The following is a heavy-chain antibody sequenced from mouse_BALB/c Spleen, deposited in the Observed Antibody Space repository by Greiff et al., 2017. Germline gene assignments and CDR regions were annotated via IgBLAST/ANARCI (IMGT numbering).Heavy chain of an antibody. CDR3: AVGLPAMDY. V-gene: IGHV1-87*01. CDR1: GYTFTSYW. Sequence: VKLMESGAELARPGASVKLSCKASGYTFTSYWMQWVKQRPGQGLEWIGAIYPGDGDTRYTQKFKGKATLTADKSSSTAYMQLSSLASEDSAVYYCAVGLPAMDYWGQGTSVTVSS. J-gene: IGHJ4*01. CDR2: IYPGDGDT.